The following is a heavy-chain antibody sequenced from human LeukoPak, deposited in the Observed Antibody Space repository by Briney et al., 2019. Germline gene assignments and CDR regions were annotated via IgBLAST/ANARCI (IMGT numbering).Heavy chain of an antibody. CDR2: ISSSSSTI. CDR3: ARDRVDHYDILTGYYKADAFDI. V-gene: IGHV3-48*01. J-gene: IGHJ3*02. Sequence: PGGSLRLSCAASGFTFSSYSMNWVRQAPGKGLEWVSYISSSSSTIYYADSVKGRFTISRDNAKNSLYLQMNSLRAEDTAVYYCARDRVDHYDILTGYYKADAFDIWGQGTMVTVSS. CDR1: GFTFSSYS. D-gene: IGHD3-9*01.